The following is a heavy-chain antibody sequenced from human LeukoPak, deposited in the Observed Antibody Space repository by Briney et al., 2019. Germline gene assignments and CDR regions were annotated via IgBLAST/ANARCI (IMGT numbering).Heavy chain of an antibody. CDR2: IKQDGSEK. V-gene: IGHV3-7*01. Sequence: GRSLRLSCAASGFTFSSYWMSWVRQAPGKGLEWVANIKQDGSEKYYVDSVKGRLTISRDNAKNSLYLQMNSLRAEDTAVYYCARDDCSSISCYHNWFDPWGQGTLVTVSS. J-gene: IGHJ5*02. CDR1: GFTFSSYW. D-gene: IGHD2-2*01. CDR3: ARDDCSSISCYHNWFDP.